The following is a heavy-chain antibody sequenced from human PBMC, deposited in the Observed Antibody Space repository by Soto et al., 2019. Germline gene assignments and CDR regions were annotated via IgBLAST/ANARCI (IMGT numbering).Heavy chain of an antibody. CDR3: AKDQKSLRYFGWSIFNY. Sequence: EVQLLESGGGLVQPGGSLRLSCAASGFTFSSYARSWVRQAPGKGLEWVSAISGSGGSTYYADSVKGRFTISRDNSKNTLYLQMNGLRAEDTAVYYCAKDQKSLRYFGWSIFNYCGEGTLVIFSS. CDR1: GFTFSSYA. D-gene: IGHD3-9*01. V-gene: IGHV3-23*01. J-gene: IGHJ4*02. CDR2: ISGSGGST.